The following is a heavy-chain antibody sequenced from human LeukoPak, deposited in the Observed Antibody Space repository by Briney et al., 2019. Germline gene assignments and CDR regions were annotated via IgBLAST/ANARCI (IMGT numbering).Heavy chain of an antibody. Sequence: GGSLRLSCAASGFTFDDYAMHWVRHAPGKGLEWVSSINTGSSHIYYADSVKGRFTISRDNAKNSVYLQMNSLRAEDTAVYYCARDPTYYLRYGYFDFWGQGILVTVSS. D-gene: IGHD1-26*01. CDR1: GFTFDDYA. J-gene: IGHJ4*02. CDR2: INTGSSHI. V-gene: IGHV3-21*01. CDR3: ARDPTYYLRYGYFDF.